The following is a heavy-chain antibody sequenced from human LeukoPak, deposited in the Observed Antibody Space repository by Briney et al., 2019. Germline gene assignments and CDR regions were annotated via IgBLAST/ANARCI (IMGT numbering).Heavy chain of an antibody. V-gene: IGHV3-53*01. J-gene: IGHJ4*02. CDR1: GFTFNSYW. CDR2: IYRGGST. Sequence: PGGSLRLSCAASGFTFNSYWMVWFRQAPGKGLVWVSVIYRGGSTYYADSVRDRFIISRDNSKNTLYLQMNSLRAEDTAVYYCASASCSGSSCYSGYFDYWGQGTLVTVSS. CDR3: ASASCSGSSCYSGYFDY. D-gene: IGHD2-15*01.